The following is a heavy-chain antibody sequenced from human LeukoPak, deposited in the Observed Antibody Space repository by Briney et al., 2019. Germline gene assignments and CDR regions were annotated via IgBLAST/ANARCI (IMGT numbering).Heavy chain of an antibody. CDR1: GYTFNRHG. J-gene: IGHJ6*02. V-gene: IGHV1-18*01. CDR2: ISAYNGNT. Sequence: GASVKVSCKASGYTFNRHGISWVRQAPGQGLEWMGWISAYNGNTEYAQNLQGRVTMTTDTSISTAYMELSRLRSDDTAVYYCARARLRYFDWLSHYYGMDVWGQGTTVTVSS. D-gene: IGHD3-9*01. CDR3: ARARLRYFDWLSHYYGMDV.